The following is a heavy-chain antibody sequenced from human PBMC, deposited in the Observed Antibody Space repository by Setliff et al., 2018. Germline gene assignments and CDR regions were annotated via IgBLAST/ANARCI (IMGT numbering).Heavy chain of an antibody. CDR1: GFIFSENW. CDR3: APMDV. CDR2: ISGDGSTT. V-gene: IGHV3-74*01. J-gene: IGHJ6*03. Sequence: PGGSLRLSCVASGFIFSENWMHWVRQTPGKGLMWVGRISGDGSTTNYADSVKGRFTISRDNAKNTPYLQMNSLRAEDTAVYYCAPMDVWGKGTTVTVSS.